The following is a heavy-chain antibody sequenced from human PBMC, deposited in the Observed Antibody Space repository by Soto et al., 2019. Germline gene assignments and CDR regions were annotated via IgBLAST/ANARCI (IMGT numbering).Heavy chain of an antibody. CDR3: ARDPVAGTYFDY. CDR2: INAYNGNT. D-gene: IGHD6-19*01. J-gene: IGHJ4*02. Sequence: QVQLVQSGAEVKKPGASVKVSWRASGYTLTSDGISWVRQAPGQGLEWMGWINAYNGNTNYAQKLQSRVTMTTDTSTSTAYMALRSLRSDDTAVYYCARDPVAGTYFDYWGQGALVTVS. V-gene: IGHV1-18*01. CDR1: GYTLTSDG.